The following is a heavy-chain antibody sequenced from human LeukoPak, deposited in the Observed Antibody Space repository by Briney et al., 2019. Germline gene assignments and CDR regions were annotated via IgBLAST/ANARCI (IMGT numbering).Heavy chain of an antibody. D-gene: IGHD2-15*01. CDR1: GFNFRSYW. CDR2: IKQDGSER. V-gene: IGHV3-7*01. J-gene: IGHJ4*02. CDR3: YCAVEDY. Sequence: GGSLRLSCATSGFNFRSYWMSWVRQAPGKGLEWVANIKQDGSERNYVDSVKGRFTISRDNAKNSLYLEMNSLGAEDTAVYYCYCAVEDYWGQGTLVTVSS.